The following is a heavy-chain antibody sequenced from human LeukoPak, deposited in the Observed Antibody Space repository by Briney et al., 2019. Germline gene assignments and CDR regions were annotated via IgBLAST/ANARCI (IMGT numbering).Heavy chain of an antibody. CDR2: IYLDGSRA. Sequence: GGSLTLSCAVSGFTFTNYWMSWARQSPGKGLEWVANIYLDGSRAYYVDSVKGRFTISRDNAKNSLFLQMNSLSAEDTAVYYCGRAGPVTKDHFMDVWGKGTTVAISS. V-gene: IGHV3-7*01. J-gene: IGHJ6*03. CDR1: GFTFTNYW. CDR3: GRAGPVTKDHFMDV. D-gene: IGHD2-2*01.